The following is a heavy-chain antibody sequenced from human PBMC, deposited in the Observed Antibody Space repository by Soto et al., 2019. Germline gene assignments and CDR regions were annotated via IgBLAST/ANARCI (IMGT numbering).Heavy chain of an antibody. CDR1: GDAFTTYD. V-gene: IGHV1-8*01. Sequence: GASVKVSCTVSGDAFTTYDIHWVRQATGHGLEWMGWINPNSGNIGYAQRFQGRVTMTRDTAIRTAYMEVSSLRSDDTAVYYSERGRASGSYYLLDYWAQGTLVTVSS. D-gene: IGHD3-10*01. J-gene: IGHJ4*02. CDR3: ERGRASGSYYLLDY. CDR2: INPNSGNI.